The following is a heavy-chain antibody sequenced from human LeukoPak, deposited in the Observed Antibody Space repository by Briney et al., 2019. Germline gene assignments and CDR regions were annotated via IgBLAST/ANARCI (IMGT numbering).Heavy chain of an antibody. Sequence: PGGSLRLSCAASGFTFSSYWMSWVRQAPGKGLEWVANIKQDGSEKYYVDSVKGRFTISRDNAKNSLYLQMNSLRAEDTAVYYCARGPMGYCSGGSCGRVDYWGQGTLVTVSS. CDR1: GFTFSSYW. J-gene: IGHJ4*02. CDR3: ARGPMGYCSGGSCGRVDY. CDR2: IKQDGSEK. D-gene: IGHD2-15*01. V-gene: IGHV3-7*01.